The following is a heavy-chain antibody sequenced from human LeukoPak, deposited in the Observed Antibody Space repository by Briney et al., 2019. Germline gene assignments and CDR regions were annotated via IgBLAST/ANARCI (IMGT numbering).Heavy chain of an antibody. J-gene: IGHJ4*02. D-gene: IGHD2-2*01. CDR2: LTGSGGST. V-gene: IGHV3-23*01. CDR3: AKDLAPAAY. CDR1: GFTFSSSS. Sequence: SGGSLRPSCAASGFTFSSSSMSWVRQAPGKGLEWVSALTGSGGSTYYADSVKGRFTISRDNSKKTLFLQMNSLRAEDTAVYYCAKDLAPAAYWGQRTLVTVSS.